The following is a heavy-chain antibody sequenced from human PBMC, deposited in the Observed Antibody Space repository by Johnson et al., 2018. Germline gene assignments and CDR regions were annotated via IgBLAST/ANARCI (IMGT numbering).Heavy chain of an antibody. J-gene: IGHJ4*02. CDR3: AQGGGTSRWNCVD. Sequence: VQLVQSGGGLVQPGGSLRLSCAASGLSFSNYAMSWVRQAPGKGLEWVSGISGSGGGTYYADSVKGRFTMSRDNSKNTLFLQVNSLRGEDTAVYYCAQGGGTSRWNCVDWGQGTLVTVSS. CDR2: ISGSGGGT. CDR1: GLSFSNYA. V-gene: IGHV3-23*04. D-gene: IGHD1-7*01.